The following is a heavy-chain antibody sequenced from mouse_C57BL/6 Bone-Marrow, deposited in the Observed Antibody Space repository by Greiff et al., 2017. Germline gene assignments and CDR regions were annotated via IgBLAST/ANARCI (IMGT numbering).Heavy chain of an antibody. D-gene: IGHD2-1*01. J-gene: IGHJ4*01. CDR1: GYTFTSFG. V-gene: IGHV1-81*01. Sequence: VKLMEPGAELARPGASVKLSCKASGYTFTSFGLSWVKQRTGQGLEWIGEIYPRSGNTSYHEKFKGKATLTADKSSSTAYMVLRSLTSEDSAVFYCAKLIYYDNPYAMDYWGQGTSVTVSS. CDR2: IYPRSGNT. CDR3: AKLIYYDNPYAMDY.